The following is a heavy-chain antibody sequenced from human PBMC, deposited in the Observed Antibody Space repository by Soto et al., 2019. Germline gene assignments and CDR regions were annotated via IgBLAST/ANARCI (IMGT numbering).Heavy chain of an antibody. V-gene: IGHV3-23*01. Sequence: EVQLLESGGGSVQPGGSLRLSCAASGFTFSSYAMTWVRQAPGKGLEWVSTISGSGVSTYYADSVKGRFTIFRDNSKNTLYLQMNSLRAEDTALYYYAKAGGVPDYYYGMDVWGQGTTVTVSS. D-gene: IGHD3-16*01. J-gene: IGHJ6*02. CDR2: ISGSGVST. CDR3: AKAGGVPDYYYGMDV. CDR1: GFTFSSYA.